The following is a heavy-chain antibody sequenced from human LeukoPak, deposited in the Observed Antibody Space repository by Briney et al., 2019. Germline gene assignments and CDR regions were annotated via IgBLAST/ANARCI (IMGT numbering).Heavy chain of an antibody. Sequence: SETLSLTCTVSGGSISNYYWSWIRQPPEKGLEWIGYIFYRGSIDYSPSLQSRVTISVDTSKNHLSLRLTSATAADTAVYFCARGVVLGQDDAFDIWGRGTKVTVSS. V-gene: IGHV4-59*12. J-gene: IGHJ3*02. CDR1: GGSISNYY. CDR2: IFYRGSI. D-gene: IGHD3/OR15-3a*01. CDR3: ARGVVLGQDDAFDI.